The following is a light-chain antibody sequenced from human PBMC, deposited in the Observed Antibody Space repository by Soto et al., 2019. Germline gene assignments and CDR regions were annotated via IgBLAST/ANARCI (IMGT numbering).Light chain of an antibody. Sequence: DIVMTQSPDSLAVSLGERATINCKSSQSVLYSSNNKNYLAWYHQKPGQPPKLLIYWASTRESGIPDRFSGSGSGTDFTLTISSLQAADVAVYYCQQYYRPPRTFAQGTKVDIK. CDR2: WAS. CDR3: QQYYRPPRT. CDR1: QSVLYSSNNKNY. V-gene: IGKV4-1*01. J-gene: IGKJ1*01.